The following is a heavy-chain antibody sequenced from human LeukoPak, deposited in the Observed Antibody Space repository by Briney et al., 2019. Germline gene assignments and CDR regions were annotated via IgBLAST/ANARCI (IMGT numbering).Heavy chain of an antibody. V-gene: IGHV3-7*04. CDR3: ARGDDFSGDH. CDR1: GFTFSNFW. CDR2: IHPEGNEK. D-gene: IGHD1-1*01. Sequence: GGSLRLSCAVSGFTFSNFWLSWVRQAPGRGLEWVANIHPEGNEKYHVESVKGRFIIPRDNTKNLLFLQMNGLRVEDTAVYYCARGDDFSGDHWGQGTLVTVSS. J-gene: IGHJ4*02.